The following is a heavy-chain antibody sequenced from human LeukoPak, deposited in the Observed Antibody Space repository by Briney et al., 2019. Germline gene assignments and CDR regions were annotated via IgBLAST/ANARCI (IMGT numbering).Heavy chain of an antibody. J-gene: IGHJ4*02. CDR3: ARVLDTAMVYGFDY. D-gene: IGHD5-18*01. Sequence: GASVKVSCKASGYTFTSYGTSWVRQAPGQGLEWMGWISAYNGNTNYAQKFQGRVTITADESTSTAYMELSSLRSEDTAVYYCARVLDTAMVYGFDYWGQGTLVTVSS. V-gene: IGHV1-18*01. CDR1: GYTFTSYG. CDR2: ISAYNGNT.